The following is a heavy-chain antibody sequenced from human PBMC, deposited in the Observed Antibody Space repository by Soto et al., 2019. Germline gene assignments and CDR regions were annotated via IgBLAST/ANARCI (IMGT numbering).Heavy chain of an antibody. CDR3: AKSRGTRVDYQYYYMDV. Sequence: GGSLRLSCAASGFTFSSYAMSWVRQAPEKGLEWVSSVSGSGDSTYYADPVKGRFTISRDNSKSTLYLQMNSLRDEDTAVYYCAKSRGTRVDYQYYYMDVWGKGTTVTVSS. CDR2: VSGSGDST. J-gene: IGHJ6*03. CDR1: GFTFSSYA. V-gene: IGHV3-23*01.